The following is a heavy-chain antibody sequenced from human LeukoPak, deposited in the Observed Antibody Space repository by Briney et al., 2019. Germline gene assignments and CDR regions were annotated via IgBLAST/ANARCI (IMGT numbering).Heavy chain of an antibody. Sequence: ASVEVSCKASGYSHTSDWMHWVRQAPGQGLEWMGAINSGSGSVSHAQKLQGGVTMTRDTATSTVYMELSSLGSEDTAVYYCTREVVGTTIKNFDSWGQGTLVTVSP. V-gene: IGHV1-46*01. CDR1: GYSHTSDW. J-gene: IGHJ4*02. D-gene: IGHD4-11*01. CDR3: TREVVGTTIKNFDS. CDR2: INSGSGSV.